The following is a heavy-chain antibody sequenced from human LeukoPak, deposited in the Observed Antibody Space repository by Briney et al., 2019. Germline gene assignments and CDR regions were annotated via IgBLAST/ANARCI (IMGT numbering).Heavy chain of an antibody. V-gene: IGHV3-74*01. CDR2: IKTDGSTT. CDR3: AKSQYTFGKFDY. J-gene: IGHJ4*02. CDR1: GFTFSKYW. D-gene: IGHD5-18*01. Sequence: GGSLRLSCAASGFTFSKYWMHWVRQVPGEGPVWVSRIKTDGSTTNYADSVKGRFTISRDNAKNTLYLHMNSLRAEDTAVYFCAKSQYTFGKFDYWGQGTLVTVSS.